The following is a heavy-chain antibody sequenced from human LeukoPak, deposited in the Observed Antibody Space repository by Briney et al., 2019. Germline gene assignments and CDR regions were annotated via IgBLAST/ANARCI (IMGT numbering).Heavy chain of an antibody. CDR2: IANDGGHP. CDR1: GLLHSRQW. D-gene: IGHD3-16*01. V-gene: IGHV3-74*01. CDR3: AREGDESVWESHRDPFDI. Sequence: TGGSVTLSCAPSGLLHSRQWVHWVRPAPGEGPVWVARIANDGGHPIYADSVRGRLTVSRDNSKKTLYRQMNSLRVEDTAVYYCAREGDESVWESHRDPFDIWGHGTMITVSS. J-gene: IGHJ3*02.